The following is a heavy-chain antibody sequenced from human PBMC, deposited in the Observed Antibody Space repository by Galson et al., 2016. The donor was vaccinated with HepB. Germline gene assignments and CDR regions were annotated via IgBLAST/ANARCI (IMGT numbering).Heavy chain of an antibody. CDR2: ISSSSNTI. Sequence: SLRLSCAASGFIFSSYSMNWVRQAPGKGLEWLSYISSSSNTIKYADSVKGRFTISRDNARNSLSLQMNRLSAEDTAVYYCARGGIGGFPYYYYYGMDVWGQGTTVTVSS. V-gene: IGHV3-48*04. CDR1: GFIFSSYS. J-gene: IGHJ6*02. D-gene: IGHD6-13*01. CDR3: ARGGIGGFPYYYYYGMDV.